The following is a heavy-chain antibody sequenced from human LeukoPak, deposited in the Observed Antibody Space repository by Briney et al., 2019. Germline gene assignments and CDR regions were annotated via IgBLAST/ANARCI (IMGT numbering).Heavy chain of an antibody. Sequence: GGSLRLSCAASGFTFSSFAMHWVRQTPGKGPQWVARISFDGSERYYGDSLQGRFTISRDNPKNTLYLQMNSLRAEDTAVYYCAISPSEYDFWSGLGYWGQGTLVTVSS. J-gene: IGHJ4*02. CDR2: ISFDGSER. CDR3: AISPSEYDFWSGLGY. V-gene: IGHV3-30*03. CDR1: GFTFSSFA. D-gene: IGHD3-3*01.